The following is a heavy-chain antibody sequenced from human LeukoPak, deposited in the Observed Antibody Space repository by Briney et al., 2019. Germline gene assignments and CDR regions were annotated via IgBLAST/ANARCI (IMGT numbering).Heavy chain of an antibody. Sequence: SETLSLTCTVSGGSISSSSYYWGWIRQPPGKGLEWIGSIYYSGSTYYNPSLKSRVTISVDTSKNQFSLKLSSVTAADTAVYYCAREGYCSSTSCPSPAEYFQHWGQGTLVTVSS. CDR1: GGSISSSSYY. J-gene: IGHJ1*01. V-gene: IGHV4-39*02. D-gene: IGHD2-2*01. CDR2: IYYSGST. CDR3: AREGYCSSTSCPSPAEYFQH.